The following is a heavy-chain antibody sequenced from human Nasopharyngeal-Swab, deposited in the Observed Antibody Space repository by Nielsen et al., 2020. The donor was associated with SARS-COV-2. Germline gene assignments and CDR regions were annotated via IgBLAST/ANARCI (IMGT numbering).Heavy chain of an antibody. CDR2: ISGSGEST. V-gene: IGHV3-23*01. D-gene: IGHD3-3*01. CDR1: GFTFSIYG. J-gene: IGHJ3*02. Sequence: GESLKISCAASGFTFSIYGMSWVRQAPGKGLEWVAAISGSGESTYYADSVKGRFTISRDNSKNTVYLQMNSLRAEDTAVYYCAKERRATIFGAVDAFDIWGQGTMVTVSP. CDR3: AKERRATIFGAVDAFDI.